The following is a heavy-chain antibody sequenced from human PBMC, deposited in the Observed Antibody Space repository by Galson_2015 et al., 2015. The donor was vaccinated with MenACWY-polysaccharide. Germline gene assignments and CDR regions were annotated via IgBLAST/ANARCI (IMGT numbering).Heavy chain of an antibody. V-gene: IGHV3-48*01. Sequence: SLRLSCAASGFTFSSYTMNWVRQAPGKGLEWLSYISSGSSTIYYADSVKGRFTISRDNAKNSLYLQMNSLRAEDTAVYYCARGRLDYWGQGTVVTVSS. CDR2: ISSGSSTI. CDR1: GFTFSSYT. CDR3: ARGRLDY. J-gene: IGHJ4*02.